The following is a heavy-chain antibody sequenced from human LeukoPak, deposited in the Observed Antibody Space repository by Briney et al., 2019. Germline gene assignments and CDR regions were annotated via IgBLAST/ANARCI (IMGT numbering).Heavy chain of an antibody. J-gene: IGHJ5*02. CDR3: ARPVQYVWFGELKGWFDP. D-gene: IGHD3-10*01. V-gene: IGHV4-39*07. Sequence: PSETLSLTCTVSGGSISSSSYYWRWIRQPPGKGLEWIGSIYYSGSTYYNPSLKSRVTISVDTSKNQFSLKLSSVTAADTAVYYCARPVQYVWFGELKGWFDPWGQGTLVTVSS. CDR1: GGSISSSSYY. CDR2: IYYSGST.